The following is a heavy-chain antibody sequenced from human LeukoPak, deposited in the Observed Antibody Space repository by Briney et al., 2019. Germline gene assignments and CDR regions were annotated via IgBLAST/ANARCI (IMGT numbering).Heavy chain of an antibody. J-gene: IGHJ6*02. D-gene: IGHD6-13*01. CDR1: GFTFSSYA. Sequence: GGSLRLSCAASGFTFSSYAMSWVRQAPGRGLEWVSYISSSGSTIYYADSVKGRFTISRDNAKNSLYLQMNSLRAEDTAVYYCARDISSSWSYYYYGMDVWGQGTTVTVSS. V-gene: IGHV3-48*04. CDR3: ARDISSSWSYYYYGMDV. CDR2: ISSSGSTI.